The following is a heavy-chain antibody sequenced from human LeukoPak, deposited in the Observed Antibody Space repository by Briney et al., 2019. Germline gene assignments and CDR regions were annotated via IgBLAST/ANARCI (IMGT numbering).Heavy chain of an antibody. Sequence: PSETLSLTCAVSGGSISSGGYSWSWIRQPPGKGLEWIGYIYHSGSTYYNPSLKSRVTISVDTSKNQFSLKLSSVTAADTAVYYCARDKTGDYGDLNWFDPWGQGTLVTVSS. CDR1: GGSISSGGYS. V-gene: IGHV4-30-2*01. CDR2: IYHSGST. CDR3: ARDKTGDYGDLNWFDP. D-gene: IGHD4-17*01. J-gene: IGHJ5*02.